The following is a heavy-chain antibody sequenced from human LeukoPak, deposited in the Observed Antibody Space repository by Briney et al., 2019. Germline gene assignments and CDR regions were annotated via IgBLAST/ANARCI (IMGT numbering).Heavy chain of an antibody. V-gene: IGHV3-21*01. Sequence: GGSLRLSCAACGFTFSPYCMYWVRQAPGEGLEWVSSISGTSVYIYYADSVKGRFTISRDDAKNSLYLQMNSLRAEDTAVYYCTRGTPYTSSSGCQYWGQGTLVTVSS. CDR3: TRGTPYTSSSGCQY. CDR2: ISGTSVYI. J-gene: IGHJ4*02. CDR1: GFTFSPYC. D-gene: IGHD6-6*01.